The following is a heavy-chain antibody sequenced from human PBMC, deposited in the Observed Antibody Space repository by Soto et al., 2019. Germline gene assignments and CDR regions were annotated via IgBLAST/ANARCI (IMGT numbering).Heavy chain of an antibody. Sequence: GESLKISCAASGFIFSNYAMSWVRQAPGKGLEWVSLIRGSGGPTNYADSVKGRFTVSRDNSKNILLLQMNSLRAEDTAVYYCVKDFRVGYDWTHDWGQGTLVTVSS. V-gene: IGHV3-23*01. J-gene: IGHJ4*02. D-gene: IGHD5-12*01. CDR2: IRGSGGPT. CDR1: GFIFSNYA. CDR3: VKDFRVGYDWTHD.